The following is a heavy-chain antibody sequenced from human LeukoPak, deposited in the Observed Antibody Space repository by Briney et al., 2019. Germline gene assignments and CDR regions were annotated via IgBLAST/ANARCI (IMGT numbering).Heavy chain of an antibody. CDR1: GFNFSNYT. V-gene: IGHV3-21*01. Sequence: GSLRLSRATSGFNFSNYTMGWVRPAPGKGLGLVPSIYGSSTYIYYADSVKGRFTISRDNAKNSLYLQMNSLRAEDTAVYYCARDSRGRSNWFDPWGQGTLVTVSS. CDR2: IYGSSTYI. CDR3: ARDSRGRSNWFDP. D-gene: IGHD3-16*01. J-gene: IGHJ5*02.